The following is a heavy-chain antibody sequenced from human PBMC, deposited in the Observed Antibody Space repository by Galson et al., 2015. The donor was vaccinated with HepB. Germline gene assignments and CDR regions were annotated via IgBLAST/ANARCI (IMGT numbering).Heavy chain of an antibody. CDR3: ARAYSSGWYAEYFQN. J-gene: IGHJ1*01. V-gene: IGHV3-7*01. CDR2: IKQDGSEK. CDR1: GFTFSSYW. D-gene: IGHD6-19*01. Sequence: SLRLSCAASGFTFSSYWMSWIRQAPGKGLEWVANIKQDGSEKYYVDSVKGRFTISRDNAKNSLYLQMNSLRAEDTAVYYCARAYSSGWYAEYFQNWGQGTLVT.